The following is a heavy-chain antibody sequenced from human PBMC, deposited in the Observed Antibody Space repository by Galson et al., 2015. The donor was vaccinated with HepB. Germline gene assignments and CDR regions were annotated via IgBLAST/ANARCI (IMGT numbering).Heavy chain of an antibody. D-gene: IGHD2-21*02. Sequence: SVKVSCKASGGTFSSYAISWVRQAPGQGLEWMGGIIPLFDTVNYAQKFQGRVTITADRSTSTAYMELSSLRSEDTAVYYCASVPFAFCGGDCYSPFEYWGQGTPVTVSS. CDR1: GGTFSSYA. J-gene: IGHJ4*02. CDR3: ASVPFAFCGGDCYSPFEY. CDR2: IIPLFDTV. V-gene: IGHV1-69*06.